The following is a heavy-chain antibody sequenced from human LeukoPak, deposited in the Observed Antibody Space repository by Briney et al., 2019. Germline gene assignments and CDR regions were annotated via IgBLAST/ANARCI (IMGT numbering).Heavy chain of an antibody. J-gene: IGHJ4*02. V-gene: IGHV3-23*01. CDR2: ISGSGGST. CDR3: AKISYSSGSDY. Sequence: GGSLRLSCAASGFTFSSYAMSWVRQAPGKWLEWVAAISGSGGSTYYADSGKGRFTISRDNSKNTLYLQMNSLRAEDTAVYYCAKISYSSGSDYWGKGTLVTVSS. D-gene: IGHD6-19*01. CDR1: GFTFSSYA.